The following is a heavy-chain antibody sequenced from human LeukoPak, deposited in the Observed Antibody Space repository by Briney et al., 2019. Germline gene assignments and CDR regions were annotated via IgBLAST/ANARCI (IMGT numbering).Heavy chain of an antibody. V-gene: IGHV1-18*01. CDR2: ISAYNGNT. Sequence: GASVKVSCKASGYTFTSYGISWVRQAPGQGLEWMEWISAYNGNTNYAQKLQGRVTMTTDTSTSTAYMELRSLRSDDTAVYYCARDGCSSTSCPYYFDYWGQGTLVTVSS. J-gene: IGHJ4*02. CDR3: ARDGCSSTSCPYYFDY. D-gene: IGHD2-2*01. CDR1: GYTFTSYG.